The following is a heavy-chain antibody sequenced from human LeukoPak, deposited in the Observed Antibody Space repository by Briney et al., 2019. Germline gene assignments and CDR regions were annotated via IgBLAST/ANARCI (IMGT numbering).Heavy chain of an antibody. J-gene: IGHJ4*02. CDR1: GFTFSSYG. CDR2: ISYDGSNK. V-gene: IGHV3-30*18. D-gene: IGHD1-1*01. Sequence: GRSLRPSCAASGFTFSSYGMHRVRQAPGKGLEWVAVISYDGSNKYYADSVKGRFTISRDNSKDTLYLQMNSLRAEDTAVYYCAKDFGTGTRRVADYWGQGTLVTVSS. CDR3: AKDFGTGTRRVADY.